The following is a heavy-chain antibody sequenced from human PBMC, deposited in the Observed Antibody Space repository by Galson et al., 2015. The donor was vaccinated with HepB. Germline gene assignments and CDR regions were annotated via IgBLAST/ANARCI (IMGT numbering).Heavy chain of an antibody. D-gene: IGHD1-7*01. V-gene: IGHV1-18*04. Sequence: SVKVSCKASGYTFTSYGISWVRQAPGQGLEWMGWISAYNGNTNYAQKLQGRVTMTTDTSTSTAYMELRSLRSDDTAVYYCARIITGTYWDYYCYGMDVWGQGTTVTVS. CDR3: ARIITGTYWDYYCYGMDV. CDR2: ISAYNGNT. J-gene: IGHJ6*02. CDR1: GYTFTSYG.